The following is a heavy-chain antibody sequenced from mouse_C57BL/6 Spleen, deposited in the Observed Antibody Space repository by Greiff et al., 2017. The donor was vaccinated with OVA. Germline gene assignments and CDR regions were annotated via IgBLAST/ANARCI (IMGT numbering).Heavy chain of an antibody. D-gene: IGHD1-1*01. CDR3: ALITTVVPSYFDV. Sequence: QVQLQQPGAELVKPGASVKLSCKASGYTFTSYWMHWVKQRPGQGLEWIGMIHPNSGSTNYNEKFKSKATLTVDKSSSTAYMQLSSLTSEDSAVYYCALITTVVPSYFDVWGTGTTVTVSS. CDR1: GYTFTSYW. V-gene: IGHV1-64*01. CDR2: IHPNSGST. J-gene: IGHJ1*03.